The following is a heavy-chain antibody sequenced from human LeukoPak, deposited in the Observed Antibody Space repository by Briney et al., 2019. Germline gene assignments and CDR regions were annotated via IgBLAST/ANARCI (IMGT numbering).Heavy chain of an antibody. D-gene: IGHD6-13*01. Sequence: PSETLSLTCTVSGGSISSSSYYWGWIRQPPGKGLEWIGSIYYSGSTYYNPSLKSRVTISVDTSKNQFSLKLSSVTAADTAVYYCARQWGSSWPPFYYYYGMDVWGQGTTVTVSS. V-gene: IGHV4-39*01. CDR2: IYYSGST. J-gene: IGHJ6*02. CDR1: GGSISSSSYY. CDR3: ARQWGSSWPPFYYYYGMDV.